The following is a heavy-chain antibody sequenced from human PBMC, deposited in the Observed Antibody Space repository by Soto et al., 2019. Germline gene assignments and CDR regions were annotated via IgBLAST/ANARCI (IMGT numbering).Heavy chain of an antibody. CDR2: ISIEKGDT. Sequence: QVQVVQSGAEVKKPGASVKVACKASGYSFDTFGMSWVRQAPGQGLEWMGWISIEKGDTNSAQKFQDRATMTTDTSTSTAYMELRSLTSDDTAVYYCARCYCSVGSCFTCWHFDLWGRGTLVTVSS. V-gene: IGHV1-18*01. D-gene: IGHD2-15*01. CDR3: ARCYCSVGSCFTCWHFDL. CDR1: GYSFDTFG. J-gene: IGHJ2*01.